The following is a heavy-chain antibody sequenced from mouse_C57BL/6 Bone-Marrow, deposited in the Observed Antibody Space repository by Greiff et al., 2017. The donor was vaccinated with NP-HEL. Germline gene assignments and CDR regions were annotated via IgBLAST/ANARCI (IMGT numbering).Heavy chain of an antibody. CDR3: ARIYYYGGFDY. D-gene: IGHD1-1*01. Sequence: QVQLKESGAELARPGASVKLSCKASGYTFTSYGISWVKQRPGQGLEWIGEIYPRSGNTYYNEKFKGKATLTADKSSSTAYMELRSLTSEDSAVYFCARIYYYGGFDYWGQGTTLTVSA. V-gene: IGHV1-81*01. J-gene: IGHJ2*01. CDR2: IYPRSGNT. CDR1: GYTFTSYG.